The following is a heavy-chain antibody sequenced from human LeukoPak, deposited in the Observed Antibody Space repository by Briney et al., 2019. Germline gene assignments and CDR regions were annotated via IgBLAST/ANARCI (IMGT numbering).Heavy chain of an antibody. D-gene: IGHD6-6*01. Sequence: GGSLRLSCAASGFTFDDHAMHWVRQGPGKGLEWVSGISWNSGRIGCADSVKGRFTMSRDNAKNSLYLQMNSLRAEDMALYYCARSPYSSSLGTFFDFWGQGTLVTVSS. CDR3: ARSPYSSSLGTFFDF. V-gene: IGHV3-9*03. J-gene: IGHJ4*02. CDR1: GFTFDDHA. CDR2: ISWNSGRI.